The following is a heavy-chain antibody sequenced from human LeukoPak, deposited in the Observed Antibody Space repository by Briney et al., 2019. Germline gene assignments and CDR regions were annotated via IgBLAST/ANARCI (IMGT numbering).Heavy chain of an antibody. CDR2: ISYDGSNQ. Sequence: GGSLGLSCTVSGFTFSRYGMHWLRQAPGKGLEWVAGISYDGSNQHYGDSVKGRFTISRDNSKHTLYLQMNSLRGDDTAVYYCAKEGRRYFDYWGQGALVTVSS. CDR1: GFTFSRYG. CDR3: AKEGRRYFDY. V-gene: IGHV3-30*18. J-gene: IGHJ4*02.